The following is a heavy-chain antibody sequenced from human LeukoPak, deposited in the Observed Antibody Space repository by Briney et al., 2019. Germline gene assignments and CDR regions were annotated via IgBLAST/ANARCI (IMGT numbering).Heavy chain of an antibody. CDR1: GFTVSSNY. J-gene: IGHJ5*02. D-gene: IGHD6-19*01. CDR2: IYSGGST. CDR3: ARAGSTGWYGDWFDP. Sequence: GGSLRLSCAASGFTVSSNYMTWVRQAQGKGLEWVSVIYSGGSTYYADSLEGRFTISRDNSKNTLYLQMNSLRAEDTAVYYCARAGSTGWYGDWFDPWGQGTLVTVSS. V-gene: IGHV3-53*01.